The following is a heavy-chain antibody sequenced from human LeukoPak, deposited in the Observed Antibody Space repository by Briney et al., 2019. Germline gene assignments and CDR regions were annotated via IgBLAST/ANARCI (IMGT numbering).Heavy chain of an antibody. CDR1: GYTFTSYD. V-gene: IGHV1-8*01. CDR3: ARAAYYYGMDV. J-gene: IGHJ6*02. Sequence: ASVKVSCKASGYTFTSYDINWVRQATGQGLEWMGWMNPNSGNTGYAQKFQGRVTTTRNTCISTTYMELSSLRSEDTAVYYCARAAYYYGMDVWGQGTTVTVSS. CDR2: MNPNSGNT.